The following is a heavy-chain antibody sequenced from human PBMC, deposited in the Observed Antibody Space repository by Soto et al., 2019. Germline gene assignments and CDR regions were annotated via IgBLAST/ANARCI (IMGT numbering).Heavy chain of an antibody. CDR2: ISADTGNT. CDR3: AREGTIRTDAFDL. V-gene: IGHV1-18*01. CDR1: GYTFTNYG. J-gene: IGHJ3*01. D-gene: IGHD2-2*02. Sequence: ASVKVSCKASGYTFTNYGISWVRQAPGPGLEWMGWISADTGNTNYAQKLQDRVTLTTDTSTTTAFMELRSLTSDDTALYFCAREGTIRTDAFDLWGQGTMVTVSS.